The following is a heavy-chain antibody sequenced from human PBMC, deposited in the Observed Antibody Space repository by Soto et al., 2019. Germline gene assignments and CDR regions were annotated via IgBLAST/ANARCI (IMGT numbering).Heavy chain of an antibody. CDR1: GFTFGSHA. J-gene: IGHJ4*02. CDR2: ISGSGGSA. D-gene: IGHD3-3*01. V-gene: IGHV3-23*01. Sequence: GGSLRLSCAASGFTFGSHAMIWVRQAPGKGLEWVSAISGSGGSAYYADCVKGRFTISRDNSINTLYLQMNSLRAEDTALYYCAKEPYSDFWSAYYYFDYWGQGTLVTVSS. CDR3: AKEPYSDFWSAYYYFDY.